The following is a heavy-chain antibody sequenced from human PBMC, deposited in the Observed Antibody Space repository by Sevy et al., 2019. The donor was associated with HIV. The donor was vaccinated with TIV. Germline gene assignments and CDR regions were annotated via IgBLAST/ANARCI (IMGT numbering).Heavy chain of an antibody. CDR1: GFTFSSYS. Sequence: GGSLRLSCAASGFTFSSYSMNWVRQAPGKGLEWVSSISSSSSYIYYADSVKGRFTISRDNAKNSLYLQMNSLRAEDTAVYYCARDPGTTETGRYFDLWGRGTLVTVSS. CDR2: ISSSSSYI. CDR3: ARDPGTTETGRYFDL. D-gene: IGHD1-7*01. V-gene: IGHV3-21*01. J-gene: IGHJ2*01.